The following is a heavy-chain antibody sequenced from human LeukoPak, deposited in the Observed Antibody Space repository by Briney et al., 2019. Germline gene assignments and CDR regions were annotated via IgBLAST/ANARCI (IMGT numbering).Heavy chain of an antibody. V-gene: IGHV4-39*02. CDR3: ARRLRIGAAEWFDP. Sequence: PSETLSLTCSVSSGSVRSNYYSWAWIRQAPGKGLERVGGLYDSGNTYYNPSLKSRLALSVDTTKNHFSLNLKSVAAADTSVYYCARRLRIGAAEWFDPWGQGIMVTVSS. D-gene: IGHD2-15*01. CDR2: LYDSGNT. J-gene: IGHJ5*02. CDR1: SGSVRSNYYS.